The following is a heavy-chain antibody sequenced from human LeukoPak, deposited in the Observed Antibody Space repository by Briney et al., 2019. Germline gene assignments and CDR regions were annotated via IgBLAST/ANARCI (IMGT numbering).Heavy chain of an antibody. CDR1: GFTFSSYG. D-gene: IGHD6-6*01. CDR2: IWYDGSNK. CDR3: ARGRGSSYDY. Sequence: GGSLRLSCAASGFTFSSYGMHWVRQAPGKGLEWAAVIWYDGSNKYYADSVKGRFTISRDNSKNTLYLQMNSLRAEDTAVYYCARGRGSSYDYWGQGTLVTVSS. V-gene: IGHV3-33*01. J-gene: IGHJ4*02.